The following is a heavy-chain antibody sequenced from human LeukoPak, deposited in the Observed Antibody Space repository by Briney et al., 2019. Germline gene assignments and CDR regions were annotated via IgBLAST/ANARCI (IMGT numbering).Heavy chain of an antibody. Sequence: KSGGSLRLSCAASGFTFSSYSMNWIRQAPGKGLEWVSSISSSSSYIYYADSVKGRFTISRDNAKNSLYLQMNSLRAEDTAVYYCARDQGSSSAVYYFDYWGQGTLVTVSS. CDR1: GFTFSSYS. J-gene: IGHJ4*02. CDR2: ISSSSSYI. D-gene: IGHD6-6*01. V-gene: IGHV3-21*04. CDR3: ARDQGSSSAVYYFDY.